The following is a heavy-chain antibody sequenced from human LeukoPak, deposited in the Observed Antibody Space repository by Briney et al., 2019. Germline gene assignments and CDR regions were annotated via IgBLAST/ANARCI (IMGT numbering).Heavy chain of an antibody. CDR3: ARVRALGGAPFDY. CDR1: GFTFSSYE. CDR2: ISSSGSTI. Sequence: PGGSLRLSCAASGFTFSSYEMNWVRQAPGKGLEWVSYISSSGSTIYYADSVKGRFTISRDNAQNSLYLQMNSLRAEDSAVYYCARVRALGGAPFDYGGQEPLVTVS. V-gene: IGHV3-48*03. D-gene: IGHD4-17*01. J-gene: IGHJ4*02.